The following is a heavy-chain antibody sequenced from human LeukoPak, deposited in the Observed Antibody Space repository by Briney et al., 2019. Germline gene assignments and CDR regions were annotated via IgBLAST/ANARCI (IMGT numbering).Heavy chain of an antibody. V-gene: IGHV1-2*02. D-gene: IGHD2-15*01. CDR2: IDSKNGDT. CDR3: ASEAYCSGGRCSVQRVCS. Sequence: ASVKDSCHASGYTYPPYYIHWVRQAPGQGLEWMGWIDSKNGDTKYAQKFQSRLTITRDTSIGIAYMELRSLISDDTAVYYCASEAYCSGGRCSVQRVCSWAHRLQVTVSS. J-gene: IGHJ5*01. CDR1: GYTYPPYY.